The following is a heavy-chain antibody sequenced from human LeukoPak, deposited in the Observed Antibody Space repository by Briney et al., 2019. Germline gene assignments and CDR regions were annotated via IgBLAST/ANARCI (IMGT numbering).Heavy chain of an antibody. CDR2: IYYSGST. J-gene: IGHJ4*02. CDR1: GGSISSYY. CDR3: AQLVRGVMGY. Sequence: SETLSLTCTVSGGSISSYYWSWIRQPPGKGLEWIGYIYYSGSTNYNPSLKSRVTISVDTSKNQFSLKLSSVTAADTAVYYCAQLVRGVMGYWDQGTLVTVSS. V-gene: IGHV4-59*01. D-gene: IGHD3-10*01.